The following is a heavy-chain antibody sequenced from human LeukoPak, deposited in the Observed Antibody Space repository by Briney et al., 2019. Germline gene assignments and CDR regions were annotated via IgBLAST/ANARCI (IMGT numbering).Heavy chain of an antibody. J-gene: IGHJ4*02. D-gene: IGHD1-7*01. CDR2: IYYSGST. CDR3: ARRPRYGITGTTDY. Sequence: PSETLSLTCTVSGGSISSSSYYWGWIRQPPGKGLEWIGSIYYSGSTYYNPSLKSRVTISVDTSKNQFSLKLSSVTAADTAVYYCARRPRYGITGTTDYWGQGTLVTVSS. CDR1: GGSISSSSYY. V-gene: IGHV4-39*01.